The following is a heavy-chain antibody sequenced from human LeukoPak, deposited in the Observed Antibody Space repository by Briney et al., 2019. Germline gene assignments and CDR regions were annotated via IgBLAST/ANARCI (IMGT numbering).Heavy chain of an antibody. J-gene: IGHJ4*02. V-gene: IGHV1-18*01. CDR2: ISAYNGNT. D-gene: IGHD3-9*01. CDR3: ARDYDILTGRTSFDY. CDR1: GYTFASYG. Sequence: GASVKVSCKASGYTFASYGISWVRQAPGQGPEWMGRISAYNGNTNYAQKLQGRVTMTTDTSTSTAYMELRSLRSDDTAVYYCARDYDILTGRTSFDYWGQGTLVTVSS.